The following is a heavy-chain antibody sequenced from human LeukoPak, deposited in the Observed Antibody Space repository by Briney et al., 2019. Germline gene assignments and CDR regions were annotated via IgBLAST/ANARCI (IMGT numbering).Heavy chain of an antibody. J-gene: IGHJ4*02. V-gene: IGHV4-4*02. CDR2: IYHSGST. Sequence: PSETLSLTCAVSGGSISSRNWWSWVRQPPEKGLEWIGEIYHSGSTNYNPSLKSRVTISVDKSKNQFSLKLSSVTAADTAVYYCARVKSGSYLVTDYWGQGTLVTVSS. CDR3: ARVKSGSYLVTDY. CDR1: GGSISSRNW. D-gene: IGHD3-10*01.